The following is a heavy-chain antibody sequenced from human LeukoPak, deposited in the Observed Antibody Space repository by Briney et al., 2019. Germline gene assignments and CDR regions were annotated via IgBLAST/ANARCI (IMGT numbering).Heavy chain of an antibody. J-gene: IGHJ3*02. CDR2: MNPNSGNT. V-gene: IGHV1-8*01. CDR3: AIYCTNGVCQIRDAFDI. CDR1: GYTFTSYD. Sequence: ASVKVSCKASGYTFTSYDIKWVRQATGQGLEWMGWMNPNSGNTGYAQKFQGRVTMTRNTSISTAYMELSSLRSEDTAVYYCAIYCTNGVCQIRDAFDIWGQGTMVTVSS. D-gene: IGHD2-8*01.